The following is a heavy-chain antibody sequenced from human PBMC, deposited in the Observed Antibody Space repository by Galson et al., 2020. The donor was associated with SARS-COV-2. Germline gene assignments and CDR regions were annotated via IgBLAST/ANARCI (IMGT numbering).Heavy chain of an antibody. V-gene: IGHV3-74*01. CDR2: IKSDGGST. Sequence: GGSLRLSCAASGFTISSYWMHWVRQAPGKGLVWVSRIKSDGGSTTYADSVKGRFTISRDNAKNTLSLQMNSLRAEDTAVYYCARDKSGSESSLDYWGQGTLVTVSS. CDR3: ARDKSGSESSLDY. CDR1: GFTISSYW. D-gene: IGHD1-26*01. J-gene: IGHJ4*02.